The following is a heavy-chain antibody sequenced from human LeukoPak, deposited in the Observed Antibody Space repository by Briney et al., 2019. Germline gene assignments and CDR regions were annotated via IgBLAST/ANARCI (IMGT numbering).Heavy chain of an antibody. J-gene: IGHJ4*02. Sequence: SQTLSLTCALSGDSVSSNSAAWNWVRQSPSRGLEWLGRTYYRSKWYTDYAESVKSRITINPDTSKNQFSLQVNSVTPEDTAVYYCARGSSRIHYYDSSGYSHAFDYWGQGILVTVSS. CDR3: ARGSSRIHYYDSSGYSHAFDY. CDR2: TYYRSKWYT. V-gene: IGHV6-1*01. CDR1: GDSVSSNSAA. D-gene: IGHD3-22*01.